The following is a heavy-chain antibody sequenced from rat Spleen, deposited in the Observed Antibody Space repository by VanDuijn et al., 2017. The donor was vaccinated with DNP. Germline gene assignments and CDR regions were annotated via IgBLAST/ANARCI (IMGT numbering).Heavy chain of an antibody. CDR2: INKDSSTI. V-gene: IGHV4-2*01. J-gene: IGHJ3*01. CDR1: GLNFNDYW. D-gene: IGHD1-11*01. CDR3: ARLGWHGWFAY. Sequence: EVKLVESGGGLVQPGRSLKLSCAASGLNFNDYWMGWVRQAPGKGLKWIGEINKDSSTINYSPSLKDKFTISRDNAQNTLYLQMSKLGSEDTAIYYCARLGWHGWFAYWGQGTLVTVSS.